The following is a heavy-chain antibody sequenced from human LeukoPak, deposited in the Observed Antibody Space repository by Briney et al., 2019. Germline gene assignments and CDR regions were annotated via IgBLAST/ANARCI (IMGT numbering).Heavy chain of an antibody. V-gene: IGHV3-30*01. D-gene: IGHD6-6*01. CDR3: ARASIAAPSSYHYYMDV. CDR2: ISYDGSNK. CDR1: GFTFSSYA. J-gene: IGHJ6*03. Sequence: GGSLILSCAASGFTFSSYAMHWGRPAPGKGLEWVAVISYDGSNKYYADSVKGRFTISRDNSKNTLYLQMNSLRAEDTAVYYCARASIAAPSSYHYYMDVWGKGTTVTVSS.